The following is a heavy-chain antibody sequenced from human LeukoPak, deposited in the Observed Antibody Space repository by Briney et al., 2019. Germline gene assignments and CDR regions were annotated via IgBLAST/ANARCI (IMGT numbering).Heavy chain of an antibody. D-gene: IGHD3-3*01. V-gene: IGHV1-8*01. CDR3: ARDYKVLRFLEIDY. CDR2: MDPNSGNT. CDR1: GYTFTSYD. Sequence: ASVKVSCKASGYTFTSYDINWVRQATGQGLEWMGWMDPNSGNTGYAQKLQGRVTMTTDTSTSTAYMELRSLRSDDTAVYYCARDYKVLRFLEIDYWGQGTLVTVSS. J-gene: IGHJ4*02.